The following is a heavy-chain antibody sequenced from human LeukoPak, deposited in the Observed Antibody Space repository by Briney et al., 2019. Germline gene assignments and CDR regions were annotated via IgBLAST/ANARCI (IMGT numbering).Heavy chain of an antibody. Sequence: SETLPLTGAVYGGSFSGYYWSWIRQPPGKGLEWIGEINHSGSTNYNPSLKSRVTISVDTSKNQFSLKLSSVTAADTAVYYCATGLRLSYYYYGMDVWGQGTTVTVSS. CDR2: INHSGST. CDR1: GGSFSGYY. D-gene: IGHD6-19*01. V-gene: IGHV4-34*01. CDR3: ATGLRLSYYYYGMDV. J-gene: IGHJ6*02.